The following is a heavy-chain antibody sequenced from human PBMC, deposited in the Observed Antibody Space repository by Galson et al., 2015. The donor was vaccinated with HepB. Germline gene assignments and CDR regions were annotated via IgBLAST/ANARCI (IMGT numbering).Heavy chain of an antibody. Sequence: SLRLSCAASGFTLSQYVMTWVRQAPGKGLEWVANIKQDGSEKYYVDSVKGRFTISRDNARSSVFLQMNSLRVEDTAIYYCVRGGSGSKWGQGTLVIVSS. D-gene: IGHD6-19*01. J-gene: IGHJ4*02. V-gene: IGHV3-7*01. CDR2: IKQDGSEK. CDR1: GFTLSQYV. CDR3: VRGGSGSK.